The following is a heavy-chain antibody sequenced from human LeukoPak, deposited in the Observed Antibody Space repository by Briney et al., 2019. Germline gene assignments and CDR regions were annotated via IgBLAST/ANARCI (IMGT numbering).Heavy chain of an antibody. CDR2: ISWNSAST. J-gene: IGHJ4*02. CDR1: GFTFDGNG. Sequence: GGSLRLSCAASGFTFDGNGMHWVRQAPGKGLEWVSGISWNSASTGYADSVKGRFTISRDNAKNSLYLQMNSLRAEDTALYHCAKGSSGYYYVFDKWGQGTLVTVSS. V-gene: IGHV3-9*01. CDR3: AKGSSGYYYVFDK. D-gene: IGHD3-22*01.